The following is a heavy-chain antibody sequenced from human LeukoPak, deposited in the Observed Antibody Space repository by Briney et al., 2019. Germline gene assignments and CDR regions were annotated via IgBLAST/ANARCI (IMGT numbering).Heavy chain of an antibody. CDR3: AKDPFGDY. D-gene: IGHD3-3*01. V-gene: IGHV3-21*04. Sequence: GGSLRLSCAASGFSFSSYSINWVRQAPGKGLEWVSSISGGSSFISYADSVKGRFIISRDNSKNTLYLEMNSLSAEDTAVYYCAKDPFGDYWGQGTLVTVSS. CDR1: GFSFSSYS. J-gene: IGHJ4*02. CDR2: ISGGSSFI.